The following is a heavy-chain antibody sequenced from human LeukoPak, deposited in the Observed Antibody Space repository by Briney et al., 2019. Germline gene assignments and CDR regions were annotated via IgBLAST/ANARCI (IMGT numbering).Heavy chain of an antibody. CDR3: ARVAGGHYDSGTFDY. J-gene: IGHJ4*02. CDR1: GFAFSRYW. CDR2: IKQDGREK. V-gene: IGHV3-7*01. D-gene: IGHD3-22*01. Sequence: GGSLRLSCAGSGFAFSRYWMSWVRQAPGKGLGWVANIKQDGREKYYVDSVKGRFTISRDNAKNSLYLQLNSLRAEDTAVYFCARVAGGHYDSGTFDYWGQGSLVTVSS.